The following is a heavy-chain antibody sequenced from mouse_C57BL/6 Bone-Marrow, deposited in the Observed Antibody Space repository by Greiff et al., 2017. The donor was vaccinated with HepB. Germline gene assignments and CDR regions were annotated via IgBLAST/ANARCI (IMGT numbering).Heavy chain of an antibody. J-gene: IGHJ1*03. Sequence: VQLQQSGAELVRPGASVKLSCTASGFNIKDDYMHWVKQRPEQGLEWIGWIDPENGDTEYASKFQGKATITADTSSNPAYLQLSSLTSEDTAVEYCTNRITTVVVPWYFDVWGTGTTVTVSS. CDR1: GFNIKDDY. V-gene: IGHV14-4*01. CDR2: IDPENGDT. CDR3: TNRITTVVVPWYFDV. D-gene: IGHD1-1*01.